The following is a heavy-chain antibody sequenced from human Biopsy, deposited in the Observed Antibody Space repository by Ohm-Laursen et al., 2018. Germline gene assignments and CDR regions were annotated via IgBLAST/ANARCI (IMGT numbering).Heavy chain of an antibody. CDR2: NIPILGTG. V-gene: IGHV1-69*06. J-gene: IGHJ1*01. CDR3: ATKLTGYFHH. D-gene: IGHD3-9*01. Sequence: SVKVSCNAPGGTFSKYGVNWVRQAPGHGLEWLGGNIPILGTGNYAPMFHGRVTVVADTSTSTATMELRSLRPDDTAVYYCATKLTGYFHHWGQGTLVIVSS. CDR1: GGTFSKYG.